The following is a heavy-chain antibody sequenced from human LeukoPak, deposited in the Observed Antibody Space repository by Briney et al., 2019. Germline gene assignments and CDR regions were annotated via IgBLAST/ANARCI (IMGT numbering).Heavy chain of an antibody. D-gene: IGHD5-12*01. Sequence: ASEKVSCKASGYTFTSYGISWVRQAPGQGLEWMGWISAYNGNTNYAQKLQGRVTMTTDTSTSTAYMELRSLRSDDTAVYYCARGGPSGYGYYYYGMDVWGKGTTVTVSS. J-gene: IGHJ6*04. CDR3: ARGGPSGYGYYYYGMDV. CDR2: ISAYNGNT. V-gene: IGHV1-18*01. CDR1: GYTFTSYG.